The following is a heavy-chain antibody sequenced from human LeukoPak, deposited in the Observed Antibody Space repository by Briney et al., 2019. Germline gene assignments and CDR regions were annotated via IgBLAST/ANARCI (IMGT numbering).Heavy chain of an antibody. CDR2: ISYDGSNK. Sequence: PGRSLRLSCAASGFTFSSYGMHWVRQAPGKGLEWVAVISYDGSNKYYADSVKGRFTISRDNSKNTLYLQMNSLRAEDTAVYYCAKDRGGSGWPRFNYYYGMDVWGKGTTVTVSP. J-gene: IGHJ6*04. D-gene: IGHD6-19*01. CDR1: GFTFSSYG. CDR3: AKDRGGSGWPRFNYYYGMDV. V-gene: IGHV3-30*18.